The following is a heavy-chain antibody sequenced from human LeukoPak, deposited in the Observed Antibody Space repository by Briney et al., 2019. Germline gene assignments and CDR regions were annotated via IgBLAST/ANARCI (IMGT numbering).Heavy chain of an antibody. J-gene: IGHJ5*02. D-gene: IGHD5-24*01. CDR3: ARQGGEMATIYWFDP. Sequence: GESLKISCKGSGYSFTSYWIGWVRQMPGKGLEWMGIIYPGDSDTRYSPSFQGQVTISADKSISTAYLQWSSLKASDTAMYYCARQGGEMATIYWFDPWGQGTLVTVSS. V-gene: IGHV5-51*01. CDR1: GYSFTSYW. CDR2: IYPGDSDT.